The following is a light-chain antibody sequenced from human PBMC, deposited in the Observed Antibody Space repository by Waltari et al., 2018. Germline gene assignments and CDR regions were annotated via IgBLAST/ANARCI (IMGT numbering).Light chain of an antibody. J-gene: IGKJ2*01. CDR1: QSLTKRY. Sequence: ELTQSPGTLSLSPGKRATLSCRASQSLTKRYLAWYQQKPGQPPRLLIYGASSRAAGIPDRFSGSGSGTDFTLTISRLEPEDFAVYYCQQYGSSILYTFGQGTKLEIK. CDR3: QQYGSSILYT. CDR2: GAS. V-gene: IGKV3-20*01.